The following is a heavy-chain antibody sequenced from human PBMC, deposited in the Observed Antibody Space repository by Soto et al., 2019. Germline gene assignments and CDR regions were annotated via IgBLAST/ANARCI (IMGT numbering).Heavy chain of an antibody. D-gene: IGHD2-21*02. CDR3: ARGGHVVVVTAALDY. CDR2: VNPSGGHT. J-gene: IGHJ4*02. CDR1: GDTFTEYY. V-gene: IGHV1-46*01. Sequence: QVQLMQSGAEVKKPGASVKVSCKASGDTFTEYYIHWVRQAPGQGLEWMGTVNPSGGHTTYAQHFLGRVPMTRDTSTTTLYMERTSLTSEDTAGYYCARGGHVVVVTAALDYWGQGTLVTVSS.